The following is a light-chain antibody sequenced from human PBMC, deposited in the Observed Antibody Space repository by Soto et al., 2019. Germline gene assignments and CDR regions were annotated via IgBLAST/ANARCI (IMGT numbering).Light chain of an antibody. J-gene: IGLJ2*01. Sequence: QSALTQPASVSGSPGQSITLSCTGTSSDIGGYDYVSWYQRHPGKAPTLIIYDVNNRPSGVSNRFSGSKSGNTASLTISGLQAEDEADYYCTSYASGSSHVVFGGGTQLTVL. CDR2: DVN. V-gene: IGLV2-14*01. CDR3: TSYASGSSHVV. CDR1: SSDIGGYDY.